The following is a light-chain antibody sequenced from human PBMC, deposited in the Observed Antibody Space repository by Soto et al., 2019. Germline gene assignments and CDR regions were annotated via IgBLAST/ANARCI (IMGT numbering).Light chain of an antibody. J-gene: IGKJ4*01. CDR2: AAS. Sequence: DIPMTQSPSSLSASLGDRVTITCRASQGIGVYLAWFQQKPGNVPKLLIYAASTLQSGIPSRFSGSGSGTDFTLTISSLQPEDVATYYCQKYNSAPLTFGGGTKVEIK. V-gene: IGKV1-27*01. CDR3: QKYNSAPLT. CDR1: QGIGVY.